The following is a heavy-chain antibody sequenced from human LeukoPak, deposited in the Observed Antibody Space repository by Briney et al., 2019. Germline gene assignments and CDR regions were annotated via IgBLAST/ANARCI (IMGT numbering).Heavy chain of an antibody. CDR1: GYTFSNFY. Sequence: ASVKVSCKASGYTFSNFYVHWVRQAPGQGLEWMGILNPGAGSTNYAQKFQGRVTMTRDTSTRTVYMELSSPRSEDTAVYYCARDASGDTAMVNFDYWGQGTQVTVSS. D-gene: IGHD5-18*01. CDR2: LNPGAGST. CDR3: ARDASGDTAMVNFDY. J-gene: IGHJ4*02. V-gene: IGHV1-46*03.